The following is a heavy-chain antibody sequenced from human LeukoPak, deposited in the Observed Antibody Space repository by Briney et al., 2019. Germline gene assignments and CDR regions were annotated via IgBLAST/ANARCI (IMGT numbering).Heavy chain of an antibody. V-gene: IGHV3-7*01. CDR1: GFMFNDYW. Sequence: PGGSLRLSCEAAGFMFNDYWMSWVRQDPGKGLEWVANINEDGSETDYADSTKGRFTISRDSAHKSVYLEMDSLRGDDTGVYFCAKRNSFWFFENWGQGALVTVSS. CDR2: INEDGSET. CDR3: AKRNSFWFFEN. D-gene: IGHD5/OR15-5a*01. J-gene: IGHJ4*02.